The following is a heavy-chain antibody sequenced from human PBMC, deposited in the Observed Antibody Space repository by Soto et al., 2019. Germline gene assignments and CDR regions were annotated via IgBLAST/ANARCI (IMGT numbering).Heavy chain of an antibody. CDR1: GYSFTSYW. CDR3: ARQTYSPDAFDI. D-gene: IGHD1-26*01. V-gene: IGHV5-10-1*01. CDR2: IDPSDSYT. J-gene: IGHJ3*02. Sequence: GESLKISCNGSGYSFTSYWIGWVRQMPGKGLEWMGRIDPSDSYTNYSPSFQGHVTISADKSISTAYLQWSSLKASDTAMYYCARQTYSPDAFDIWGQGTMVTVSS.